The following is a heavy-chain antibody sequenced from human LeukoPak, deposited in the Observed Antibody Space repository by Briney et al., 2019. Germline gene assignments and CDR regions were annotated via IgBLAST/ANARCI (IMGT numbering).Heavy chain of an antibody. CDR2: ISSSGSTI. Sequence: PGGSLRLSCAASGFTFSSYEMNWVRQAPGKGLEWVSYISSSGSTIYYADSVKGRFTISRDNAKNSLYLQMNILRAEDTAVYYCARSSGAYYSDRGPAFDIWGQGTMVTVSS. D-gene: IGHD3-22*01. CDR3: ARSSGAYYSDRGPAFDI. CDR1: GFTFSSYE. V-gene: IGHV3-48*03. J-gene: IGHJ3*02.